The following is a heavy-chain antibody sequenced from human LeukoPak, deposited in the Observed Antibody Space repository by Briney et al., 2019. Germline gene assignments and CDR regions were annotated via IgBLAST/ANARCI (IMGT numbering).Heavy chain of an antibody. J-gene: IGHJ5*02. CDR2: MNPNSGNT. Sequence: ASVTVSCKASGYTFTSYDINWVRQAPGQGLEWMGWMNPNSGNTGYAQKFQGRVTMTRNTSISTAYMELSSLRSEATAVYYCARGPRVEDNWFDPWGQGTLVTVSS. CDR3: ARGPRVEDNWFDP. V-gene: IGHV1-8*01. CDR1: GYTFTSYD. D-gene: IGHD3-3*01.